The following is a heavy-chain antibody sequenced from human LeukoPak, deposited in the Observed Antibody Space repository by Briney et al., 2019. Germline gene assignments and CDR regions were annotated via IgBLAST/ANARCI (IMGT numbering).Heavy chain of an antibody. Sequence: PSETLSLTCAVYGGSFSGYYWSWIRQPPGKGLEWIGEINHSGSTNYNPSLKSQVTISVDTSKNQFSLKLSSVTAADTAVCYCATTPRTYYDILTGSNYGMDVWGQGTTVTVSS. J-gene: IGHJ6*02. CDR3: ATTPRTYYDILTGSNYGMDV. CDR2: INHSGST. D-gene: IGHD3-9*01. CDR1: GGSFSGYY. V-gene: IGHV4-34*01.